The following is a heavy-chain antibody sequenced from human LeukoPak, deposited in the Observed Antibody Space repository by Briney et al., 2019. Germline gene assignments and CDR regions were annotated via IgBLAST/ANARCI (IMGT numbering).Heavy chain of an antibody. CDR1: GSTFSSYS. D-gene: IGHD2-15*01. J-gene: IGHJ4*02. Sequence: GGSLRLSCAASGSTFSSYSMNWVRQAPGKGLEWVSSISSSSSYIYFADSVEGRFTISRDNARNSLYLQMNSLRAEDTAVYYCARDHEEYCSGGSCSRFDYWGQGTLVTVSS. V-gene: IGHV3-21*01. CDR3: ARDHEEYCSGGSCSRFDY. CDR2: ISSSSSYI.